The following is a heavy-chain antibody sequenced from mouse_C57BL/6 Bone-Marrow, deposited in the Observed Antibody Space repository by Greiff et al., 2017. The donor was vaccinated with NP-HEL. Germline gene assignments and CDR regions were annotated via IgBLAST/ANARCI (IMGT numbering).Heavy chain of an antibody. J-gene: IGHJ1*03. Sequence: DVKLVESGGGLVQPGGSLKLSCAASGFTFSDYYMYWVRQTPEKRLEWVAYISNGGGSTYYPDTVKGRFTISRDNAKNTLYLQMSRLKSEDTAMYYCARQYYGSSGYFDVWGTGTTVTVSS. CDR3: ARQYYGSSGYFDV. CDR2: ISNGGGST. V-gene: IGHV5-12*01. D-gene: IGHD1-1*01. CDR1: GFTFSDYY.